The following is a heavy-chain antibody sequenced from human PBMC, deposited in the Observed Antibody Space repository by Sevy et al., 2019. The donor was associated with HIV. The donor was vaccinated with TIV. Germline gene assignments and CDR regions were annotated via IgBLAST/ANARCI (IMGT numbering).Heavy chain of an antibody. Sequence: SETLSLTCAVHGGSFSGYYWNWIRQPPGKGLEWIGEINHSGSTNYNPSLKSRVTISVDTSKNQFSLKLSSVTAADTAVYYCARSPPIVVVPGAPSWFDPWGQGTLATVSS. CDR2: INHSGST. CDR1: GGSFSGYY. CDR3: ARSPPIVVVPGAPSWFDP. D-gene: IGHD2-2*01. J-gene: IGHJ5*02. V-gene: IGHV4-34*01.